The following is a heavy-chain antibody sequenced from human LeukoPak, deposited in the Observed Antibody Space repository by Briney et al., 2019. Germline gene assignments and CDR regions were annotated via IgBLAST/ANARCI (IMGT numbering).Heavy chain of an antibody. Sequence: PSETLSLTCAVSGYSISSGYYWSWIRQPAGKGLEWIGRVYTSGTTNYNPSLKSRVTMSVDTSKNQFSLRLTSVTAADTAVYYCATDSKYWGQGTLVTVSS. CDR1: GYSISSGYY. CDR2: VYTSGTT. J-gene: IGHJ4*02. V-gene: IGHV4-4*07. CDR3: ATDSKY.